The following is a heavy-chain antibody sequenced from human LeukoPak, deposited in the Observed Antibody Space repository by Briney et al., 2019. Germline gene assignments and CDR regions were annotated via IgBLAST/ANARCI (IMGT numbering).Heavy chain of an antibody. CDR2: INHSGST. D-gene: IGHD3-10*01. J-gene: IGHJ4*02. V-gene: IGHV4-34*01. Sequence: SSVTLSLTCAVYGGSFSGYYWSWIRQPPGKGLEWIGEINHSGSTNYNPSLKSRVIISVDTSKNQFSLKLSSVTAADTAVYYCARVHRGCPAVWGQGTLVTVSS. CDR3: ARVHRGCPAV. CDR1: GGSFSGYY.